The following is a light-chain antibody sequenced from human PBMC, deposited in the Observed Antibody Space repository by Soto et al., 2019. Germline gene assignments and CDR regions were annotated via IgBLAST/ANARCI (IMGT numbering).Light chain of an antibody. V-gene: IGKV3-15*01. CDR3: QQYTNWPLI. CDR2: AAS. CDR1: QSVSSD. Sequence: EIVITQSPATMSVSPGERATLSCRASQSVSSDLAWYQQKPGQSPRLLIYAASTRATGIPARFSGSGSGTEFTLTISSLQAADFAVYYCQQYTNWPLIFGQGTRLDNK. J-gene: IGKJ5*01.